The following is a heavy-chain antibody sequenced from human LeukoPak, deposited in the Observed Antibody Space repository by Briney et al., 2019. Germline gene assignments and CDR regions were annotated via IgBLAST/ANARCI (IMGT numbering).Heavy chain of an antibody. Sequence: SVKVSCKASGGTFSSYPFTWVRQAPGQGLEWMGEITPIFGAANYAQTFQGRVTITADESTSTAYMELSSLRSEDTAVYYCARGGSIAAAGTLMGYWGQGTLVTVSS. CDR1: GGTFSSYP. J-gene: IGHJ4*02. V-gene: IGHV1-69*01. CDR3: ARGGSIAAAGTLMGY. D-gene: IGHD6-13*01. CDR2: ITPIFGAA.